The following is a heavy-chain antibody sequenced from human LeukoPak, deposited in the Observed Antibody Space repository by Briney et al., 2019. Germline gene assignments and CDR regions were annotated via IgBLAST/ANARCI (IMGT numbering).Heavy chain of an antibody. J-gene: IGHJ3*02. D-gene: IGHD4-17*01. CDR1: GFTFSDYA. Sequence: PGGSLRLSCAASGFTFSDYALIWVRQAPERGLQWLSAITASGAGTYYEDSVKGRFTISRDNSKNTLYLQMNSLRAEDTVIYYCAKDPNGDYVGAFDSWGQGTMVTVSS. V-gene: IGHV3-23*01. CDR3: AKDPNGDYVGAFDS. CDR2: ITASGAGT.